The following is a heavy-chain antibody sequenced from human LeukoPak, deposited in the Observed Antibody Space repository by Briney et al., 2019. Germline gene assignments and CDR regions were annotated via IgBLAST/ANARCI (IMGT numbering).Heavy chain of an antibody. CDR2: IYYSGST. D-gene: IGHD3-16*01. V-gene: IGHV4-31*03. J-gene: IGHJ3*02. Sequence: PSETLSLTCTVSGGSISSGGYYWSWIRQHPGKGLEWIGYIYYSGSTYYNPSLKSRVTISVDTSKNQFYLKLSSVTAADTAVYYCGRGKRKLDAFDIWGQGTMVTVSS. CDR3: GRGKRKLDAFDI. CDR1: GGSISSGGYY.